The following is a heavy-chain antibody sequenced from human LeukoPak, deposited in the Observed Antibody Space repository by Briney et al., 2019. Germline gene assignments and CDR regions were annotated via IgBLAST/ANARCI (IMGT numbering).Heavy chain of an antibody. J-gene: IGHJ1*01. CDR1: GYSMTSGYY. D-gene: IGHD2-15*01. Sequence: PSETLSLTCTVSGYSMTSGYYWAWIRQSPGKGLEWIGSIYHSGNTYYNPSLKSRVIILVDTSKNQFSLQLGSVTPTDTAVYYCARAGYCSGVSCYSAVPGKYWGQGALVTVSS. CDR3: ARAGYCSGVSCYSAVPGKY. V-gene: IGHV4-38-2*02. CDR2: IYHSGNT.